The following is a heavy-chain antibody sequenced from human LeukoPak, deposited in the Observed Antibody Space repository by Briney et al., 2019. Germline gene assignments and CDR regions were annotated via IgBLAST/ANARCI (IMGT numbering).Heavy chain of an antibody. V-gene: IGHV3-23*01. CDR2: ISGSGDST. CDR3: AKEGDSSSWYDLYDY. D-gene: IGHD6-13*01. J-gene: IGHJ4*02. Sequence: GSLRLSCAASGFTLSSYAMSWVRQAPGKGLEWVSAISGSGDSTYYADSVKGRFTISRDNSKNTLYLQMNSLRAEDTAVYYCAKEGDSSSWYDLYDYWGQGTLVTVSS. CDR1: GFTLSSYA.